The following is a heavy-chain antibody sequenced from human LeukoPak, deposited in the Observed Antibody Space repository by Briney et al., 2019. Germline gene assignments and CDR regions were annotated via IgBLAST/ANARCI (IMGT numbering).Heavy chain of an antibody. CDR3: AKDLYYDFWRPQNYFDY. Sequence: PGGSLRLSCAASGFTFSSYAMSWVRQAPGKGLEWVSAISGSGGSTYYADSVKGRFTISRDNSKNTLYLQMNSLRAEDTAVYYCAKDLYYDFWRPQNYFDYRGQGTLVTVSS. J-gene: IGHJ4*02. CDR2: ISGSGGST. V-gene: IGHV3-23*01. CDR1: GFTFSSYA. D-gene: IGHD3-3*01.